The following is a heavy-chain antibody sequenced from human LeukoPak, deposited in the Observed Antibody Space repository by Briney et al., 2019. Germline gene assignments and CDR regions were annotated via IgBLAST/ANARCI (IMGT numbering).Heavy chain of an antibody. J-gene: IGHJ5*02. CDR3: ARTYGDYAFDP. V-gene: IGHV4-34*01. Sequence: PSETLSLTCAVYGGSFSGYYWSWIRQPPGKGLEWIGEINHSGSTNYNPSLKSRVTISVDTSKNQFSLKLSSVTAADTAVYYCARTYGDYAFDPWGQGTLVTVSS. CDR2: INHSGST. CDR1: GGSFSGYY. D-gene: IGHD4-17*01.